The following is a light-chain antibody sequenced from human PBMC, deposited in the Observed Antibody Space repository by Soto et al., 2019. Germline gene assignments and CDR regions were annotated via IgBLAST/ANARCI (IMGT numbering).Light chain of an antibody. CDR1: QSVTTD. V-gene: IGKV3-15*01. Sequence: EIVLTQSPATLSVSPGERATLSCRSSQSVTTDLAWYQQKPGQAPRLLIFGVSTRASGVAARFSGGGSGTEFTLTIINLQSEDFAPYYCQIYDHWPPAITFGPGTKVD. J-gene: IGKJ3*01. CDR3: QIYDHWPPAIT. CDR2: GVS.